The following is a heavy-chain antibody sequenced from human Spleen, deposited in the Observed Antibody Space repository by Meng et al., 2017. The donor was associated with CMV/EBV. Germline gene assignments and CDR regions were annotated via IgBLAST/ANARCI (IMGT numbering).Heavy chain of an antibody. CDR1: GFTFSNYW. CDR3: AKDRGMDV. CDR2: INTDGSST. V-gene: IGHV3-74*01. J-gene: IGHJ6*02. Sequence: GESLKISCAASGFTFSNYWLHWVRQSPGKGLVWVSRINTDGSSTTYADSVKGRFTISRDNSKNTLYLQMNSLRAEDTAVYYCAKDRGMDVWGQGTTVTVSS.